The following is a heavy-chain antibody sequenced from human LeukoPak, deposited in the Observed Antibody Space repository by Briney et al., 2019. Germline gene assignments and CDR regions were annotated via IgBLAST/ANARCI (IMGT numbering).Heavy chain of an antibody. CDR3: ARGKGNWNDGE. D-gene: IGHD1-1*01. J-gene: IGHJ4*02. CDR1: GFTVSSNY. Sequence: PGGSLRLSCAASGFTVSSNYMSWVRQAPGKGLEWVSVIYSGGSTYYADPVKGRFTISRDNSKNTLYLQMNSLRAEDTAVYYCARGKGNWNDGEWGQGTLVTVSS. V-gene: IGHV3-66*01. CDR2: IYSGGST.